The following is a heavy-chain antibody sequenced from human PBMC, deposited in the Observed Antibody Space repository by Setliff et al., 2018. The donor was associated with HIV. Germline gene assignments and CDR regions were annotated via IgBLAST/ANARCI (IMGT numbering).Heavy chain of an antibody. Sequence: ASVKVSCKASGYSFTGYYIHWVRQAPGQGLERMGWINPNSGATNYAQNFQGRVTMTRDTSISTAYMDLSSLTSDDTAVYYCALASIVSTARWNHWGRGTLVTVSS. CDR1: GYSFTGYY. V-gene: IGHV1-2*02. CDR2: INPNSGAT. J-gene: IGHJ5*02. D-gene: IGHD1-26*01. CDR3: ALASIVSTARWNH.